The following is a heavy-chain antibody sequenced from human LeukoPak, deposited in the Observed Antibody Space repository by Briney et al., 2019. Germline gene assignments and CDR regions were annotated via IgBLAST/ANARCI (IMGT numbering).Heavy chain of an antibody. V-gene: IGHV3-49*03. D-gene: IGHD1-26*01. J-gene: IGHJ6*03. CDR3: TRVASGSYTIWYYYYYMDV. Sequence: GGSLRLSCTASGFTFGDYAMSWFRQAPGKGLEWVGFIRSKAYGGTTEYAASVKGRFTISRDDSKSIAYLQMNSLKTEDTAVYYCTRVASGSYTIWYYYYYMDVWGKGTTVTVSS. CDR1: GFTFGDYA. CDR2: IRSKAYGGTT.